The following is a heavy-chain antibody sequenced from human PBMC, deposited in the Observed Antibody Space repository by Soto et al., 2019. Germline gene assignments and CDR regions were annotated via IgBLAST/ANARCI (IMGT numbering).Heavy chain of an antibody. CDR1: GYTFTSYD. V-gene: IGHV1-8*01. Sequence: QVQLVQSGAEVKKPGASVKVSCKASGYTFTSYDINWVRQATGQGREWMGWMNPNRGNTGYAQKFQGRVTMTRNTPLSTAYMELSRLRSEDTAVYDCASAGTIYSGYEDLYWYFDRWGRGTLVTVSS. J-gene: IGHJ2*01. CDR2: MNPNRGNT. CDR3: ASAGTIYSGYEDLYWYFDR. D-gene: IGHD5-12*01.